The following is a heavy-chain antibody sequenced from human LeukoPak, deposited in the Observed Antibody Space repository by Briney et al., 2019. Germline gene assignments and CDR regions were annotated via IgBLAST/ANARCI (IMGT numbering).Heavy chain of an antibody. V-gene: IGHV3-9*01. J-gene: IGHJ4*02. CDR3: AKDVASLKYYNSGYDY. CDR2: ISWNSGSI. Sequence: GGSLRLSCAASGFTFDNYGMSGVRQAPGKGLEWVSGISWNSGSIGYADSVKGRFTISRDNAKNSLYLQMNSLSAEDTALYYCAKDVASLKYYNSGYDYWGQGTLVAVSS. D-gene: IGHD3-22*01. CDR1: GFTFDNYG.